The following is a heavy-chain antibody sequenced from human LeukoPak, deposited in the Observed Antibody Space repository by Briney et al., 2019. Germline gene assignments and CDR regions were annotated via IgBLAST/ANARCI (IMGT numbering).Heavy chain of an antibody. J-gene: IGHJ4*02. Sequence: SETLSLTCTVSGGSISSYYWSWIRPPAGKGLEWIGRIYISGSTNYNPSLKSRVTMSLDTSENQFSLKLTSVTAADTAVYYCARSHGDYLPYYWGQGTLVTVSS. D-gene: IGHD4-17*01. CDR2: IYISGST. CDR1: GGSISSYY. CDR3: ARSHGDYLPYY. V-gene: IGHV4-4*07.